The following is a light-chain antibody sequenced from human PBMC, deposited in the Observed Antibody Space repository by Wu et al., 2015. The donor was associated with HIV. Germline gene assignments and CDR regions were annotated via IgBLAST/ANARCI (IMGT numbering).Light chain of an antibody. V-gene: IGKV3-15*01. CDR1: QSVGSD. Sequence: VMTQSPATLSVFPGETATLSCRASQSVGSDLAWYQQKPGQAPRLLIYGASTRATGIPARFSGNGSGTEFTLTISSLQSEDFAVFYCQQYNNWPRTFGQGTKVEVK. CDR3: QQYNNWPRT. J-gene: IGKJ1*01. CDR2: GAS.